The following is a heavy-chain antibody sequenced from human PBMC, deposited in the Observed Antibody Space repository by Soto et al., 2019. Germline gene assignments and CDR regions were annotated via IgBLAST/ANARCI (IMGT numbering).Heavy chain of an antibody. CDR2: IKSKTDGGTT. J-gene: IGHJ4*02. D-gene: IGHD3-9*01. Sequence: PGGSLRHSCGASDFTFSNAWMNWVRQAPGKGLEWVGRIKSKTDGGTTDYAAPVKGRFTISRDDSENTLYLQMNSLKTEDTAMYYCTTDTGYNILTGSPLWGQGTLVTVSS. V-gene: IGHV3-15*07. CDR3: TTDTGYNILTGSPL. CDR1: DFTFSNAW.